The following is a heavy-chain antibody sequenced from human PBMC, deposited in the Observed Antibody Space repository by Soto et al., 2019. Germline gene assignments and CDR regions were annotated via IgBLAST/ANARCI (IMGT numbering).Heavy chain of an antibody. CDR3: ARGRGSSSNNFFDP. CDR1: GYTFINYY. J-gene: IGHJ5*02. D-gene: IGHD6-6*01. Sequence: ASVKVSCKTSGYTFINYYLHWVRQAPGQGLEWMGWINPNSGSTNYAQKFQGRVTMTRDTSISTAYMELTSLTSDDTAVYYCARGRGSSSNNFFDPWGQGTLVTVPQ. V-gene: IGHV1-2*02. CDR2: INPNSGST.